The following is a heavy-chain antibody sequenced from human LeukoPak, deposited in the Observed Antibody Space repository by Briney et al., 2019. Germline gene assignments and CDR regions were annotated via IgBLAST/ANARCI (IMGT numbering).Heavy chain of an antibody. D-gene: IGHD6-19*01. V-gene: IGHV3-23*01. CDR2: ISTSGGST. CDR1: GFTFSSYA. CDR3: AKVAGDGPYYFNY. J-gene: IGHJ4*02. Sequence: PGGSLRLSCAASGFTFSSYAMSWVRQAPGKGLEWVSVISTSGGSTHYADSVKGRFTISRDNSKSTLYLQMNSLRVEDTAVFYCAKVAGDGPYYFNYWGQGTLVTVSS.